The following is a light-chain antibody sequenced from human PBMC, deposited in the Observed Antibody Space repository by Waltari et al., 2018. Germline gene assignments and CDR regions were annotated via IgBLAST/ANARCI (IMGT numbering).Light chain of an antibody. CDR1: ESVSNY. Sequence: EIVLTQSPVTLSLAAGERATLSCRASESVSNYLAWYQQKPGQSPTLLIYDTSKRATGIPGRFSGSGYATDFTLTINNLEAEDFALYYCQQGVILPLTFGGGTKLEIK. CDR3: QQGVILPLT. J-gene: IGKJ4*01. V-gene: IGKV3-11*01. CDR2: DTS.